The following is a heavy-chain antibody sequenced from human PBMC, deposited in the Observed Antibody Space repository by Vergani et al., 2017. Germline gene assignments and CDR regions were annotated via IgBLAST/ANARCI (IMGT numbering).Heavy chain of an antibody. V-gene: IGHV5-51*01. D-gene: IGHD1-1*01. CDR1: GYSFTNYW. J-gene: IGHJ4*02. Sequence: EVQLVQSGAEVKKPGESLKISCQISGYSFTNYWIGWVRQMPAKGLEWMGIIHPADSDTRYSPSFQGQVTISVDKSISTAYLQRSSLRASDSAMYYCARHTTYTDSWGQGTLVTVSS. CDR2: IHPADSDT. CDR3: ARHTTYTDS.